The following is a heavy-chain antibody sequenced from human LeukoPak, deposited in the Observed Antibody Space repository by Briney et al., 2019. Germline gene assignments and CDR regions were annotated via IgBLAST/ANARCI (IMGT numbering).Heavy chain of an antibody. CDR2: FDPEDGET. Sequence: GASVKVSCKVSGYTLAELSMHWVRQAPGKGLGWMGGFDPEDGETIYAQKFQGRVTMTEDTSTDTAYMELSSLRSEDTAVYYCATAYYASGGYYYYGMDVWGQGTTVTVSS. CDR3: ATAYYASGGYYYYGMDV. D-gene: IGHD3-10*01. CDR1: GYTLAELS. V-gene: IGHV1-24*01. J-gene: IGHJ6*02.